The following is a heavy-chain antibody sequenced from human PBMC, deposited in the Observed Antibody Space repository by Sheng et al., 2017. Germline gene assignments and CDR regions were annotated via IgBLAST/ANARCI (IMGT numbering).Heavy chain of an antibody. CDR1: GFTFNAYN. Sequence: EMQLVESGGGLVKPGGSLRLSCAASGFTFNAYNMNWVRQAPGKGLEWVSFTSGTGSYTSYADSVKGRFTISRDNAKNSLYLQMNSLRAEDTAMYYCARQLTANDPSWGQGTLVTV. CDR2: TSGTGSYT. V-gene: IGHV3-21*01. D-gene: IGHD1-1*01. J-gene: IGHJ5*02. CDR3: ARQLTANDPS.